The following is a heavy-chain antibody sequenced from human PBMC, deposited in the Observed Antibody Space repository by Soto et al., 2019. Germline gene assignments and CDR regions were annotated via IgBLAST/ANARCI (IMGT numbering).Heavy chain of an antibody. Sequence: SETLSLTCTVSGDSVSGYYWSWFRQPPGKELELIAYILYTGSAYYNPTLRSRVTISIDTSKNQFYMKVNSVNDADTAVYYCARVGRITISETWFDPWGQGTPLTVS. CDR3: ARVGRITISETWFDP. D-gene: IGHD3-9*01. J-gene: IGHJ5*02. V-gene: IGHV4-59*02. CDR2: ILYTGSA. CDR1: GDSVSGYY.